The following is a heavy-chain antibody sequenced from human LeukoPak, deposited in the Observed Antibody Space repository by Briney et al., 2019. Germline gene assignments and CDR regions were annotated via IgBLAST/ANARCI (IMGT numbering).Heavy chain of an antibody. D-gene: IGHD3-22*01. J-gene: IGHJ4*02. CDR2: MYYSGST. CDR3: VRQYYDSTGYYYFDY. CDR1: GDFITGSTYY. Sequence: KPSETLSLTCTVSGDFITGSTYYWGWIRQPPGKGLEWIGSMYYSGSTYSNPSLRSRVTMSADTSKNQFSLNLKSVTAADTAVYYCVRQYYDSTGYYYFDYWGQGTLVTVSS. V-gene: IGHV4-39*01.